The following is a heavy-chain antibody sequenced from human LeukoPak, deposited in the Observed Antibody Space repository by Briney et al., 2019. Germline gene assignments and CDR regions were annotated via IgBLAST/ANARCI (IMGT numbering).Heavy chain of an antibody. J-gene: IGHJ4*02. CDR3: ARDPITGTTGNFDY. D-gene: IGHD1-20*01. Sequence: ASVKVSCKASGYTFAGYYMHWVRQAPGQGLEWMGWINPNSGGTNYAQKFQGRVTMTRDTSISTAYMELSRLRSDDTAVYYCARDPITGTTGNFDYWGQGTLVTVSS. CDR1: GYTFAGYY. CDR2: INPNSGGT. V-gene: IGHV1-2*02.